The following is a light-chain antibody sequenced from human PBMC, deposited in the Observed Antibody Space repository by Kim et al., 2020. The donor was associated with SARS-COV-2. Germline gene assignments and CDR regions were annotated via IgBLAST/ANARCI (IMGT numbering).Light chain of an antibody. CDR1: QSISSH. CDR2: TAS. V-gene: IGKV1-39*01. CDR3: QQGYITPWT. J-gene: IGKJ1*01. Sequence: DIQMTQSPSSLSASVGDRVTITCRASQSISSHLNWYQQKPGKAPKLLIYTASSLQSGVPSRFSGSGSGTDFTLTISSLQPEDFATYHCQQGYITPWTFGQGTKVDIK.